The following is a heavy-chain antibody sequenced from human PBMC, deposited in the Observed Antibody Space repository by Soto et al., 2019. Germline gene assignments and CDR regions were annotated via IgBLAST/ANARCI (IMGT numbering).Heavy chain of an antibody. J-gene: IGHJ3*02. CDR1: GGFIISDGYS. CDR2: IYEGGNT. V-gene: IGHV4-30-2*01. Sequence: SETLSLTCAVSGGFIISDGYSWSWIRQPPGKGLQWIGHIYEGGNTYYTPSLESRVAISTDKSKNQFSLRLSSVTAADTAVYYCVRRSPEDAFDIWGQGTMVTVSS. CDR3: VRRSPEDAFDI.